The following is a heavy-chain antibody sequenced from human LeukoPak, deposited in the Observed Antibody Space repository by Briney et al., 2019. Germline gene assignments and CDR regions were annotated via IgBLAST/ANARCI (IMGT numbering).Heavy chain of an antibody. CDR2: INSDGSST. V-gene: IGHV3-74*01. CDR3: ARRRYDSSGYYFDY. J-gene: IGHJ4*02. Sequence: GGSLRLSCAASGFTFSSYWMHWVRQAPGKGLVWVSRINSDGSSTSYADSVKGRSTISRDNAKNTLYLQMDSLRAEDTAVYYCARRRYDSSGYYFDYWGQGTLVTVSS. D-gene: IGHD3-22*01. CDR1: GFTFSSYW.